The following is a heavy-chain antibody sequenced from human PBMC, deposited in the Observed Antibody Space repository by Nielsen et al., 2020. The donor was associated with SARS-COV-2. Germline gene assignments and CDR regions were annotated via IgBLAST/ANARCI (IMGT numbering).Heavy chain of an antibody. CDR2: ILDDGSNA. V-gene: IGHV3-30-3*01. J-gene: IGHJ4*02. D-gene: IGHD5-12*01. CDR1: GFTFSKYG. Sequence: GGSLRLSCAASGFTFSKYGMHWVRQAPGKGLEWVAAILDDGSNAYSGDSVNGRFTVSRDNSKNTLYLQMTDLRTEDTAVYFCARDARGYYGFDFVFDYWGQGSLVTVSS. CDR3: ARDARGYYGFDFVFDY.